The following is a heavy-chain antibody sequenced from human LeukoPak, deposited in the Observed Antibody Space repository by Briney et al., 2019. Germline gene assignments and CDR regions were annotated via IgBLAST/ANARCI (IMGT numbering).Heavy chain of an antibody. CDR1: GYTFTNYG. J-gene: IGHJ4*02. D-gene: IGHD4/OR15-4a*01. CDR3: VRDFIYGGRLFDY. Sequence: ASVKVSCKTSGYTFTNYGISWVRQAPGLGLEWMGWISAYNGNTNYAQKLQGRVTLTTEISTNTAYMELRSLRSDDTAVYFCVRDFIYGGRLFDYWGQGTLVTVSS. CDR2: ISAYNGNT. V-gene: IGHV1-18*01.